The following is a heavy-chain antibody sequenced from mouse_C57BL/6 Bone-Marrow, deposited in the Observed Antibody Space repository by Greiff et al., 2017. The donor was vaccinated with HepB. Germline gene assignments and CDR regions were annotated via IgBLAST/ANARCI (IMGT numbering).Heavy chain of an antibody. J-gene: IGHJ4*01. V-gene: IGHV2-2*01. CDR1: GFSLTSYG. D-gene: IGHD2-10*01. CDR2: IWSGGST. Sequence: VKVVESGPGLVQPSQSLSITCTVSGFSLTSYGVHWVRQSPGKGLEWLGVIWSGGSTDYNAAFISRLSISKDNSKSQVFFKMNSLHADDTAIYYCARNLPYYYYAMDYWGQGTSVTVSS. CDR3: ARNLPYYYYAMDY.